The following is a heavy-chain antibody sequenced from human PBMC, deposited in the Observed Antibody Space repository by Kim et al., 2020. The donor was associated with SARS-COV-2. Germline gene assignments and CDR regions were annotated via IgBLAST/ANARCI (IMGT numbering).Heavy chain of an antibody. J-gene: IGHJ5*02. V-gene: IGHV4-39*01. CDR3: ASKTDYGGQWSENWFDP. Sequence: LKSRVHISVDTSKNQFSLKLSSVTAADTAVYYCASKTDYGGQWSENWFDPWGQGTLVTVSS. D-gene: IGHD4-17*01.